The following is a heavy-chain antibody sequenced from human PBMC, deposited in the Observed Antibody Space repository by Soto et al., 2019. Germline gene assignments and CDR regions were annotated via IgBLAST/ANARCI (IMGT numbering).Heavy chain of an antibody. J-gene: IGHJ3*02. CDR2: ISAYNGNT. D-gene: IGHD2-2*01. V-gene: IGHV1-18*01. CDR3: ARYIVVVPAAMDDAFDI. Sequence: ASVKVSCKASGYTFTSYGISWVRQAPGQGLEWMGWISAYNGNTNYAQKLQGRVTMTTDTSTSTAYMELRSLRSDDTAVYYCARYIVVVPAAMDDAFDIWGQGTMVTVSS. CDR1: GYTFTSYG.